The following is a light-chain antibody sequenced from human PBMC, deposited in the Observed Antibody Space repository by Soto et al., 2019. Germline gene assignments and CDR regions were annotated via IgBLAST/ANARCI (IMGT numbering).Light chain of an antibody. V-gene: IGKV1-12*01. J-gene: IGKJ3*01. CDR1: HGVSGW. CDR3: QQGKTFPCT. CDR2: TVS. Sequence: IQMTQSPSSVSASVGDTVTLSCQTSHGVSGWLAWYQQKPGKAPTLLIYTVSNLQSGVPSRFSGSGSGTDFSLTITNLQPEDFATYLCQQGKTFPCTFGPGTKVEVK.